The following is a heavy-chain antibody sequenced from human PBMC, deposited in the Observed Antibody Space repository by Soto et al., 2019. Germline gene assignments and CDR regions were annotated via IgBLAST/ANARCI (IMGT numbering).Heavy chain of an antibody. D-gene: IGHD1-1*01. CDR3: VRDGTKTLRDWFDP. CDR1: GASISGFC. J-gene: IGHJ5*02. CDR2: IYATGTT. Sequence: XETRSLTCTVSGASISGFCWSWIRKSAGKGLEWIGRIYATGTTDYNPSLKSRVMMSVDTSKKQFSLKLRSVTAADTAVYYCVRDGTKTLRDWFDPWGQGISVTVSS. V-gene: IGHV4-4*07.